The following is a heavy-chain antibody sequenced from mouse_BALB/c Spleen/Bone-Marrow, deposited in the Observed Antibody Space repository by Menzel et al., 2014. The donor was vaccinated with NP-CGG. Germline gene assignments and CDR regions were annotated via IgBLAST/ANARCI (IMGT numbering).Heavy chain of an antibody. J-gene: IGHJ4*01. V-gene: IGHV5-6-5*01. CDR2: ISSGGST. Sequence: DVMLVESGGGLVKPGGSLKLSCAASGFTFSSYAMSWVRQTPEKRLEWVASISSGGSTYYPDSVKGRFTISRDNARNIRYLQMSSLRSEDTAMYYCARDGSSYYAMDYWGQGTSVTVPS. CDR3: ARDGSSYYAMDY. D-gene: IGHD1-1*01. CDR1: GFTFSSYA.